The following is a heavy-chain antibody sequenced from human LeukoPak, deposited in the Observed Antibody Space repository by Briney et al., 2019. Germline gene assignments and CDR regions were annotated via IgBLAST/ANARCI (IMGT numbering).Heavy chain of an antibody. CDR1: GGSFSGYY. Sequence: PSETLSLTCAVYGGSFSGYYWSWIRQPPGKGLEWIGEINHSGSTNYNPSLKSRVTISVDTSKNQSSLKLSSVTAADTAVYYCARGYRITIFGVVMLRDGFDPWGQGTLVTVSS. V-gene: IGHV4-34*01. D-gene: IGHD3-3*01. J-gene: IGHJ5*02. CDR3: ARGYRITIFGVVMLRDGFDP. CDR2: INHSGST.